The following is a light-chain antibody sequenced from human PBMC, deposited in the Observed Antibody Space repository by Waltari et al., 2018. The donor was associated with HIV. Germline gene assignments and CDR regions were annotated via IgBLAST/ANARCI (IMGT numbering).Light chain of an antibody. CDR3: SSYAGGNNLV. J-gene: IGLJ2*01. V-gene: IGLV2-8*01. CDR1: SSDDGDYNF. CDR2: EVT. Sequence: QSALTQPPSASGSPGQSVTISCTGTSSDDGDYNFVSWYQQHPGKAPKLMIFEVTKRPSGVPARFSGSKTGNTASLTVSGLQADDEADYYCSSYAGGNNLVFGGGTKLTVL.